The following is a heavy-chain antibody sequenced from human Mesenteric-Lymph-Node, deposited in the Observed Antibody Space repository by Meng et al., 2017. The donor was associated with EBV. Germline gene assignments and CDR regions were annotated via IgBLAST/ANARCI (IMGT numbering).Heavy chain of an antibody. CDR3: VKDIEVGRPNYDF. V-gene: IGHV3-43*01. CDR2: ISWDGGTT. J-gene: IGHJ4*02. Sequence: QLGVSGAVVVKSWASLRIPCAASGFTFDDYTMHLVRQVPAKGLEWVSLISWDGGTTDYIDSVKGRFTTSRDNSKNSLYLQMDKLRIEDTAFYYCVKDIEVGRPNYDFWGQGILVTVSS. CDR1: GFTFDDYT. D-gene: IGHD6-6*01.